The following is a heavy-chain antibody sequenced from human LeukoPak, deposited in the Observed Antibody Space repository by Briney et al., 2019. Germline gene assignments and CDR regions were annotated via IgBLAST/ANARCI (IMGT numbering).Heavy chain of an antibody. CDR3: ARDQAAAGTVWGNWFDP. J-gene: IGHJ5*02. D-gene: IGHD6-13*01. CDR2: INTNTGNP. Sequence: ASVKVSCKASGYTFTSYAMNWVRQAPGQGLEWMGWINTNTGNPTYAQGFTGRFVFSLDTSVSTAYLQISSLKAEDTAVYYCARDQAAAGTVWGNWFDPWGQGTLVTVSS. CDR1: GYTFTSYA. V-gene: IGHV7-4-1*02.